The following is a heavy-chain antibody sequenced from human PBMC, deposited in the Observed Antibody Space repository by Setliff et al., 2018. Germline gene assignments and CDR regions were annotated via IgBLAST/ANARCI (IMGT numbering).Heavy chain of an antibody. D-gene: IGHD2-2*01. CDR1: GYTFTNYG. CDR3: ARLVRYCTRTSCQRTPGVEY. Sequence: ASVKVSCKASGYTFTNYGINWVRQAPGQGLEWMGWISIYTGNAYYAHKLQGRVTMTTDTSTDTAYLELRSLRSDDTAVYYCARLVRYCTRTSCQRTPGVEYWGQGTLVTVS. CDR2: ISIYTGNA. J-gene: IGHJ4*02. V-gene: IGHV1-18*01.